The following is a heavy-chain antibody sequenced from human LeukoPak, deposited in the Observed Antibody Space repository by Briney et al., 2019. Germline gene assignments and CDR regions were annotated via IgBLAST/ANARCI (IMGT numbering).Heavy chain of an antibody. J-gene: IGHJ4*02. CDR1: GFTFSSYA. V-gene: IGHV3-30*04. D-gene: IGHD3-22*01. CDR3: ARAWGYDSSGYYEKDC. CDR2: ISYDGSNK. Sequence: GGSLRLSCAASGFTFSSYAMHWVRQAPGKGLEWVAVISYDGSNKYYADSVKGRFTISRDNSKNTLYLQMNSLRAEDTAVYYCARAWGYDSSGYYEKDCWGQGTLVTVSS.